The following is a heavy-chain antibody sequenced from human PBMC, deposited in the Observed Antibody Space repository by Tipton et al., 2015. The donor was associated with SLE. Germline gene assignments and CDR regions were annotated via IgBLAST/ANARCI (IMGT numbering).Heavy chain of an antibody. Sequence: LRLSCIVSGGSMNIYKWSWIRQPPGMGLEWIGFIYSSGSTMYNPSLKSRVTISVDTSKNQFSLKLSSVTAADTAVYYCARQVGLGRWYSDLWGRGTLVTVSS. V-gene: IGHV4-59*08. D-gene: IGHD1-26*01. CDR2: IYSSGST. CDR3: ARQVGLGRWYSDL. CDR1: GGSMNIYK. J-gene: IGHJ2*01.